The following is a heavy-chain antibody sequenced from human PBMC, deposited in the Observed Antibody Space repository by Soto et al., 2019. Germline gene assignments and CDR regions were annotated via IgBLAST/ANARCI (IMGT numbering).Heavy chain of an antibody. V-gene: IGHV1-18*01. Sequence: QVQLKQSGAEVKKPGASVKVSCKASGYTFTSYGISWMRQAPGQGLEWMGWISAYNGNTNYAQKLQGRVTMTTDTSSSTAYMELRSLRSDDTAVYYCARNTLLWLGELSVGGYFDYWGQGTLVTVSS. CDR3: ARNTLLWLGELSVGGYFDY. CDR1: GYTFTSYG. J-gene: IGHJ4*02. CDR2: ISAYNGNT. D-gene: IGHD3-10*01.